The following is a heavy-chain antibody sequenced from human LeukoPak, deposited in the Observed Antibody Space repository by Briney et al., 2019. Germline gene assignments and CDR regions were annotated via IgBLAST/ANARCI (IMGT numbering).Heavy chain of an antibody. CDR3: ARVVFGGPVWFDL. CDR1: GGSISSSSYY. J-gene: IGHJ2*01. D-gene: IGHD3-3*01. Sequence: PSETLSLTCTVSGGSISSSSYYWGWIRQPPGKGLGWIGSIYYSGSTYYNPSLKSRVTISVDTSKNQFSLKLSSVTAADTAVYYCARVVFGGPVWFDLWGRGTLVTVSS. V-gene: IGHV4-39*07. CDR2: IYYSGST.